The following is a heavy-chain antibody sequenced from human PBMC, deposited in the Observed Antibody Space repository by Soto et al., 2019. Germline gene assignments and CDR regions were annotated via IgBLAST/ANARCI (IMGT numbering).Heavy chain of an antibody. CDR2: IYSGGST. V-gene: IGHV3-66*01. Sequence: EVQLVESGGGLVQPGGSLRLSCAASGFTVSSNYMSWVRQAPGKGLEWVSVIYSGGSTYYADSVKGRFTISRDNSKNTLYLQMNSLRAEDTAVYYCARSPKRSTGTTLAYWGQGTLVTVSS. D-gene: IGHD1-7*01. CDR3: ARSPKRSTGTTLAY. J-gene: IGHJ4*02. CDR1: GFTVSSNY.